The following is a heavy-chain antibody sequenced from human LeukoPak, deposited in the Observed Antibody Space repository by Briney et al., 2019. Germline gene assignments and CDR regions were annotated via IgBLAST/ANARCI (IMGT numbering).Heavy chain of an antibody. CDR1: GASVSSVSYY. D-gene: IGHD5-24*01. J-gene: IGHJ6*03. Sequence: SETLSLTCTVSGASVSSVSYYWSWIRQPPGKGLEWIGYIYYSGSTNYNPSLKSRVTISVDTSKNQFSLKLSSVTAAETAVYYCAREGRYRYGYNEYHSYMDIWGKGTTVTVSS. CDR2: IYYSGST. CDR3: AREGRYRYGYNEYHSYMDI. V-gene: IGHV4-61*01.